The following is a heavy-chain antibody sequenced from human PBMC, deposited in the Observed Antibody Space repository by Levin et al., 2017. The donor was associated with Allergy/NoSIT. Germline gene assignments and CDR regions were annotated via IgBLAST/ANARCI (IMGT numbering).Heavy chain of an antibody. CDR1: GYTFTSYG. CDR2: ISAYNGNT. Sequence: ASVKVSCKASGYTFTSYGISWVRQAPGQGLEWMGWISAYNGNTNYAQKLQGRVTMTTDTSTSTAYMELRSLRSDDTAVYYCARDENNYDFWSGRDAFDIWGQGTMVTVSS. J-gene: IGHJ3*02. V-gene: IGHV1-18*01. D-gene: IGHD3-3*01. CDR3: ARDENNYDFWSGRDAFDI.